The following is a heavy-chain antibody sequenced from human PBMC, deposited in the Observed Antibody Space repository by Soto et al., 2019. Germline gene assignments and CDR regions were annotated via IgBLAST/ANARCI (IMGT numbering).Heavy chain of an antibody. V-gene: IGHV1-18*01. CDR1: GYTFTSYG. D-gene: IGHD2-15*01. J-gene: IGHJ5*02. CDR3: ARGFRVAATRWWFDP. Sequence: ASVKVSCKASGYTFTSYGISWVRQAPGQGLEWMGWISAYNGNTNYAQKLQGRVTMTTDISTSTAYMELRSLRSDDTAIYYCARGFRVAATRWWFDPWGQGTLVTVSS. CDR2: ISAYNGNT.